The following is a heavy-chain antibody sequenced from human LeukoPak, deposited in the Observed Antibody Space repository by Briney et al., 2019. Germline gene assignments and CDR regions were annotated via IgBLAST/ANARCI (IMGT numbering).Heavy chain of an antibody. J-gene: IGHJ4*02. D-gene: IGHD2-2*01. CDR1: GFTFSSYA. CDR2: ISYDGSNK. Sequence: GGSLRLSCAASGFTFSSYAMHWVRQAPGKGLEWVAVISYDGSNKYYADSVKGRFTISRDNSKNTLYLQMNSLRAEDTAVYYCARDPSLGYCSSTSCYYSAEVDYWGQGTLVTVSS. CDR3: ARDPSLGYCSSTSCYYSAEVDY. V-gene: IGHV3-30-3*01.